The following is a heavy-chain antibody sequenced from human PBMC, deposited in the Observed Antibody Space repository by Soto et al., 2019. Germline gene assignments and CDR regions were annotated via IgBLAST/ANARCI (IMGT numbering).Heavy chain of an antibody. CDR2: VYWDDDK. CDR1: GVSLSTSGVG. J-gene: IGHJ4*02. Sequence: GSGPTLVNPTQTLTLTCTFSGVSLSTSGVGVGWIRQPPGKALEWLALVYWDDDKRYSPSLKSRLTITKDTSKNQVVLTMTNMDPVDTATYYCAHSKLVPAANLRPPVFDYWGQGTLVTVSS. V-gene: IGHV2-5*02. CDR3: AHSKLVPAANLRPPVFDY. D-gene: IGHD2-2*01.